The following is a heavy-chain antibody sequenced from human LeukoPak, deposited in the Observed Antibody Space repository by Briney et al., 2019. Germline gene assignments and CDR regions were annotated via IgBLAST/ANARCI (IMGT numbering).Heavy chain of an antibody. CDR1: GYTFTSYG. CDR2: ISAYNGDT. CDR3: ARVSAIGRGTAWEPPQWYNWSDP. J-gene: IGHJ5*02. Sequence: ASVKVSCKASGYTFTSYGISWVRQAPGQGLEWMGWISAYNGDTNYAQKLQGRVTMTTDTSTSTAYMELRSLRSDDTAVYYCARVSAIGRGTAWEPPQWYNWSDPWGQGTLVTVSS. V-gene: IGHV1-18*01. D-gene: IGHD1-26*01.